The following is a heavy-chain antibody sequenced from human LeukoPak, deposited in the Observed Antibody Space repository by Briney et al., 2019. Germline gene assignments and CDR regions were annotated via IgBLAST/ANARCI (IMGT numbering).Heavy chain of an antibody. D-gene: IGHD3-22*01. Sequence: GGSLRLSCAASGFTFSSYGMHWVRQAPGKGLEWVAVISYDGSNKYYADSVKGRFTISRDNSKNTLYLQMNSLRAEDTAVYYCAKDPHPRYYDSSGYCDYWGQGTLVTVSS. CDR3: AKDPHPRYYDSSGYCDY. CDR2: ISYDGSNK. CDR1: GFTFSSYG. J-gene: IGHJ4*02. V-gene: IGHV3-30*18.